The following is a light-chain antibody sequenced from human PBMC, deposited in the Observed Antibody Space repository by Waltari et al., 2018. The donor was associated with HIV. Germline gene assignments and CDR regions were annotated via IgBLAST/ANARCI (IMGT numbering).Light chain of an antibody. Sequence: SYELTQPPSVSVSPGQTARITCSGDALPKQYASWSQQKPGQAPVPVIYKDSERPSGIPERFSGSSSGTTVTLTIRGVQAEDEADYDCQSADSGGTAWVFGGGTKLTVL. CDR1: ALPKQY. CDR2: KDS. V-gene: IGLV3-25*03. J-gene: IGLJ3*02. CDR3: QSADSGGTAWV.